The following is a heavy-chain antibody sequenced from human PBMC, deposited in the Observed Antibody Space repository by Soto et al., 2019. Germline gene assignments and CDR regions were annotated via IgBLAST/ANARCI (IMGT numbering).Heavy chain of an antibody. CDR2: ITGGADNT. Sequence: PGGSLRLSCVASGFTYYSYAMSWVRQAPGQGLEWVSTITGGADNTHHADSVRGRFTISRDNSKNTLSLQMNSLRVEDTAVYHCAKGRIAVAAPYNWFDPWGQGTLVTVSS. CDR3: AKGRIAVAAPYNWFDP. J-gene: IGHJ5*02. V-gene: IGHV3-23*01. D-gene: IGHD6-19*01. CDR1: GFTYYSYA.